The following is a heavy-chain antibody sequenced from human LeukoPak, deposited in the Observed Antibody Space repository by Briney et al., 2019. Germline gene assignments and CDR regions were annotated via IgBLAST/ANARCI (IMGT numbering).Heavy chain of an antibody. D-gene: IGHD3-10*01. CDR2: IYYSGST. CDR1: GGSFSGYY. V-gene: IGHV4-34*01. J-gene: IGHJ5*02. Sequence: SETLSLTCAVYGGSFSGYYWSWIRQPPGKGLKWIGSIYYSGSTYYNPSLKNRVTISVDTPKNQFSLKLSSVTAADTAVYYCARLPGAMVRGVIGVWFDPWGQGTLVTVSS. CDR3: ARLPGAMVRGVIGVWFDP.